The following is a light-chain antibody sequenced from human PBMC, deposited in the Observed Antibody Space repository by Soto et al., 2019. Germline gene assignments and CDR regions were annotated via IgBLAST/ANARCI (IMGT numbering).Light chain of an antibody. Sequence: EIVLTQSPGILSLSPGERATLSCRASQSVSGNYLAWYQEKPGQSPRLLIYGSADRATGIPDRFSGSGSGTDFTLTISRVEPEDFAVYYCQQYGSSPPYAFGEGTKVEIK. V-gene: IGKV3-20*01. CDR2: GSA. CDR3: QQYGSSPPYA. J-gene: IGKJ2*01. CDR1: QSVSGNY.